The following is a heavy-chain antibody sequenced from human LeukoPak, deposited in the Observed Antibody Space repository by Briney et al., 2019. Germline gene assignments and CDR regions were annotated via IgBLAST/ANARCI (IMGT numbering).Heavy chain of an antibody. CDR1: GGSFSGYY. J-gene: IGHJ3*02. CDR3: ARITYGDNHFDI. Sequence: SETLSLTCAVYGGSFSGYYWSWIRQPPGKGLEWIGEINHSGSTNYNPSLKSRVTISVDTSKNQFSLKLNSVTAADTAVYYCARITYGDNHFDIWGQGTMVTVSS. D-gene: IGHD4-23*01. V-gene: IGHV4-34*01. CDR2: INHSGST.